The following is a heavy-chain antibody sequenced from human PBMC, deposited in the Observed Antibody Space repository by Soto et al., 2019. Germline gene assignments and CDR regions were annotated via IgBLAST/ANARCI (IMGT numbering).Heavy chain of an antibody. V-gene: IGHV1-3*01. CDR1: GYTFSTHA. D-gene: IGHD1-1*01. J-gene: IGHJ6*01. CDR2: INGGTGQT. Sequence: ASVKVSCKASGYTFSTHAMHWGRQSPGQSLDWMGWINGGTGQTKHSHRFQDRVTITRDTSASTAYMELSSVRSEHRAVYYCASANGMEANYYYYPLDIWGQATPVTVSS. CDR3: ASANGMEANYYYYPLDI.